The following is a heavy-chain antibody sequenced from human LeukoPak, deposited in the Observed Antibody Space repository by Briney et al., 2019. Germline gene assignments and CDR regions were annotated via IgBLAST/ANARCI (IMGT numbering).Heavy chain of an antibody. V-gene: IGHV4-39*01. CDR3: ARHGLSSGSYDY. J-gene: IGHJ4*02. CDR1: GGSISSSSYY. Sequence: SETLSLTCTVSGGSISSSSYYWGWIRQPPGKVLEWIGSIYYSGSTYYNPSLKSRVTISVDTSKNQFSLKLSSVTAADTAVYYCARHGLSSGSYDYWGQGTLVTVSS. CDR2: IYYSGST. D-gene: IGHD3-10*01.